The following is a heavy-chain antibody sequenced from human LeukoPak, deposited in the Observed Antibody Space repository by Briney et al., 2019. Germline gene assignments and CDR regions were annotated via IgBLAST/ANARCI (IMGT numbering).Heavy chain of an antibody. CDR1: GGSFSDYY. V-gene: IGHV4-34*01. J-gene: IGHJ6*03. CDR3: ARGFYYLDV. Sequence: SETLSLTCTVYGGSFSDYYWSWVRQSPGKGLEWIGEINHSGGTNYNPSLKSRVTLSVETSKNQFSLKVSSVTAADTAVYYCARGFYYLDVWGKGTTVTVSS. CDR2: INHSGGT.